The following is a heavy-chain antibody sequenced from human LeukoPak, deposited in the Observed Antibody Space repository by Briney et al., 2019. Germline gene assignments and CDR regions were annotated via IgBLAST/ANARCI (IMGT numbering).Heavy chain of an antibody. CDR1: GYTFTGYY. CDR2: ISAYNGNT. Sequence: ASVKVSCKASGYTFTGYYMHWVRQAPGQGLEWMGWISAYNGNTNYAQKLQGRVTMTTDTSTSTAYMELRSLRSDDTAVYYCARVGIQLWLGIDYYYYYMDVWGKGTTVTISS. J-gene: IGHJ6*03. D-gene: IGHD5-18*01. V-gene: IGHV1-18*04. CDR3: ARVGIQLWLGIDYYYYYMDV.